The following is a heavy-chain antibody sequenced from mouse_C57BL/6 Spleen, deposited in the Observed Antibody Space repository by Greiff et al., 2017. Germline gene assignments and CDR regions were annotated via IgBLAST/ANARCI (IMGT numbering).Heavy chain of an antibody. CDR1: GFTFSSYA. V-gene: IGHV5-4*03. Sequence: DVKLVESGGGLVKPGGSLKLSCAASGFTFSSYAMSWVRQTPEKRLEWVATISDGGSYTYYPDNVKGRFTISRDNAKNNLYLQMSHLKSEDTAMYYCARVQCRASYRYFDVWGKGTTVTVSA. J-gene: IGHJ1*03. D-gene: IGHD6-1*01. CDR3: ARVQCRASYRYFDV. CDR2: ISDGGSYT.